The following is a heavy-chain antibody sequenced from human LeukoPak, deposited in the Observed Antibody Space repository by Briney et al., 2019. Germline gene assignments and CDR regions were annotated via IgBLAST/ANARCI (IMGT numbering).Heavy chain of an antibody. D-gene: IGHD3-3*01. CDR3: ARARTYYDFWSGYYSFYYYYGMDV. CDR1: GYTFTSYD. Sequence: ASVKVSCKASGYTFTSYDINWVRQATGQGLEWMGWMYPNSGNTGYAQKFKGRVTMTRNTSISTAYMELSSLRSEDTAVYYCARARTYYDFWSGYYSFYYYYGMDVWGQGTTVTVSS. J-gene: IGHJ6*02. CDR2: MYPNSGNT. V-gene: IGHV1-8*01.